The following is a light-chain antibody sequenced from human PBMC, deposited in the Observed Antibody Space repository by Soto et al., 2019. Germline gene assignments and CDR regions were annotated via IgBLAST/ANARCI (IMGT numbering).Light chain of an antibody. CDR3: QSYDTSPSGYV. J-gene: IGLJ1*01. CDR2: ANN. CDR1: SSNIGAGYD. Sequence: QSVLTQPPSVSGAPGQRVTISCTGSSSNIGAGYDVHWYQQLPGTAPKLLIYANNNRPAGVPDRFSASKSGTSASLAITGLQAEDEADYCCQSYDTSPSGYVFGTGTKVTVL. V-gene: IGLV1-40*01.